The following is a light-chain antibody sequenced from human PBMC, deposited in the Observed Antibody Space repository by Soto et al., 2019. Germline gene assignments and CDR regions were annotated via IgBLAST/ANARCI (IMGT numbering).Light chain of an antibody. CDR1: QGISSY. CDR3: QQYYSYPPIN. Sequence: AIRMTQSPSSLSASTGDIVTITCRASQGISSYLAWYQQKPGKAPKLLIYAASTLQSGVPSRFSGSGSGTDFTLTISCLQSEDFATYYCQQYYSYPPINFGQGTRLEIK. V-gene: IGKV1-8*01. J-gene: IGKJ5*01. CDR2: AAS.